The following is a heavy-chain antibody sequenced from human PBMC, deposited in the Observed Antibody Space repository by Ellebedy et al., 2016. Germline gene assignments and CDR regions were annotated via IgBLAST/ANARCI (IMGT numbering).Heavy chain of an antibody. CDR3: ARGDVLGSSLDY. D-gene: IGHD3-16*01. V-gene: IGHV4-59*01. CDR2: IYYSGST. Sequence: GSLRLSCTVSGGSISSYYWSWIRQPPGKGLEWIGYIYYSGSTNYNPSLKSRVTISVDTSKNQFSLMLSSVTAADTAVYYCARGDVLGSSLDYWGQGTLVTVSS. CDR1: GGSISSYY. J-gene: IGHJ4*02.